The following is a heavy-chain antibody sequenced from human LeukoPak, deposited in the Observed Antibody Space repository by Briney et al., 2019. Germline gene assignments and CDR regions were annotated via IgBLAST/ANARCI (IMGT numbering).Heavy chain of an antibody. CDR1: GFTFSSYA. CDR3: ARGGSPIYYYYMDV. V-gene: IGHV3-74*01. Sequence: PGGSLRLSCAASGFTFSSYAMSWVRQAPGKGLMWVSRINSDESRTSYADSVKGRFTISRDNAKNTLYLQMNSLRSEDTAVYFCARGGSPIYYYYMDVWGKGITVTISS. D-gene: IGHD3-10*01. CDR2: INSDESRT. J-gene: IGHJ6*03.